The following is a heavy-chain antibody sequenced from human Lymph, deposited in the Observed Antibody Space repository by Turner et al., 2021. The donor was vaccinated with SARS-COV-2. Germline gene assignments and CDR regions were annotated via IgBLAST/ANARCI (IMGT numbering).Heavy chain of an antibody. D-gene: IGHD1-26*01. J-gene: IGHJ6*02. V-gene: IGHV1-8*02. CDR3: ARGRYSGGGMDV. CDR2: MNPNSGNT. CDR1: GYTFTSYD. Sequence: QVQLVQSGAEVKKPGASVKVSCKAPGYTFTSYDINWVRQATGQGLEWMGWMNPNSGNTGYAQKSQGRVTMTRNTSISTAYMELSSLRSEDTAVYYFARGRYSGGGMDVWGQGTTVTVSS.